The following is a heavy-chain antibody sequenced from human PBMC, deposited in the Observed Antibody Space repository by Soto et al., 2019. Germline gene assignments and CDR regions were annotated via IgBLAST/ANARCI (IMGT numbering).Heavy chain of an antibody. CDR2: STATGGDA. D-gene: IGHD3-10*01. Sequence: EVQLLESGGDLIQPGGSLRLSCVASGITFGSRAMSWVRQAPVAGQEWVSTSTATGGDAKYADSVRVRFTIPGDNSKKAVDLQMSSLRAYASAVYCWAIWSKDSYPGSRIFDFWGRGTLVTVSS. V-gene: IGHV3-23*01. J-gene: IGHJ4*02. CDR1: GITFGSRA. CDR3: AIWSKDSYPGSRIFDF.